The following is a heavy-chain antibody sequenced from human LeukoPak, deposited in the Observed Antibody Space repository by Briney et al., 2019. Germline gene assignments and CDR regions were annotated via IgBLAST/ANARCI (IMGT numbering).Heavy chain of an antibody. CDR3: ARVPTLYCSGGSCYSLYYYGMDV. CDR1: GFAFSSYA. Sequence: GGSLRLSCAASGFAFSSYAMSWVRQAPGKGLEWVAVIWYDGSNKYYADSVKGRFTISRDNSKNTLYLQMNSLRAEDTAVYYCARVPTLYCSGGSCYSLYYYGMDVWGQGTTVTVSS. D-gene: IGHD2-15*01. V-gene: IGHV3-33*08. CDR2: IWYDGSNK. J-gene: IGHJ6*02.